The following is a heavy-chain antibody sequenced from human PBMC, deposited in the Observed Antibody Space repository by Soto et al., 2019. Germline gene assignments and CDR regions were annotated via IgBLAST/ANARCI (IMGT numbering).Heavy chain of an antibody. Sequence: QVQLVESGGGVVQPGRSLRLSCAASGFTFSSYGMHWVRQAPGKGLEWVAVIWYDGSNKYYADSVKGRFTISRDNSKNTLYLQMNSRRAEDTAVYYCAREITMIVVVNAAMDVWGQGTTVTVSS. D-gene: IGHD3-22*01. V-gene: IGHV3-33*01. CDR1: GFTFSSYG. CDR2: IWYDGSNK. J-gene: IGHJ6*02. CDR3: AREITMIVVVNAAMDV.